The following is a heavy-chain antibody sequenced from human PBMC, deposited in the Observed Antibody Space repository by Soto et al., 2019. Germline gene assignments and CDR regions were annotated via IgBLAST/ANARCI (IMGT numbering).Heavy chain of an antibody. CDR2: INHSGST. CDR3: ARVDDSSGYYYKYYYYGMDV. CDR1: GGSFSVYY. V-gene: IGHV4-34*01. D-gene: IGHD3-22*01. Sequence: SETLSLTCAVYGGSFSVYYWSWIRQPPGKGLEWIGEINHSGSTNYNPSLKSRVTISVDTSKNQFSLKLSSVTAADTAVYYCARVDDSSGYYYKYYYYGMDVWGQGTTVTVS. J-gene: IGHJ6*02.